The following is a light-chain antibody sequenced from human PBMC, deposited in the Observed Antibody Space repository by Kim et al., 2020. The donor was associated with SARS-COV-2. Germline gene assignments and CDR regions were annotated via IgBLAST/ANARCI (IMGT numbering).Light chain of an antibody. V-gene: IGLV2-14*04. CDR2: AVS. CDR3: SSYTRGSTNYV. Sequence: QSSTSSSTETSSVLGSYSYVSWYQQLPDKAPKLMIYAVSNRPSGVSNRVSGCRSGNTASLTISGLQAEDEAEYYCSSYTRGSTNYVFGTGTKVTVL. CDR1: SSVLGSYSY. J-gene: IGLJ1*01.